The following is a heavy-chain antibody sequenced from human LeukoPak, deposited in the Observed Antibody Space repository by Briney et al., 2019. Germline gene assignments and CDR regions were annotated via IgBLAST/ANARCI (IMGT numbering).Heavy chain of an antibody. V-gene: IGHV3-53*01. CDR3: ARGEWELLRWYFDL. Sequence: GGSLRLSCAASGFTVSSNYMSWVRQAPGKGLEWVSVIYSGGSTYYADSVKGRFTISRDNSKNTLYLQMNSLRAEDTAVYYCARGEWELLRWYFDLWGRGTLVTVSS. CDR1: GFTVSSNY. J-gene: IGHJ2*01. CDR2: IYSGGST. D-gene: IGHD1-26*01.